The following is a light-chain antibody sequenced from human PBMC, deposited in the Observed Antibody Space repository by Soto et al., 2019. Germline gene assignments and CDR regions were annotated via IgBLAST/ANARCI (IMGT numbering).Light chain of an antibody. J-gene: IGLJ2*01. V-gene: IGLV3-21*04. CDR3: QVWASSSDHPGVV. Sequence: SYELTQPPSVSVAPGKTARITCGGNNIGSKTVHWYQQKPGQAPVLVIYYDSDRPSGIPERFSGSNSENTATLTISRVEAGYEADYYCQVWASSSDHPGVVFGGGTKVTVL. CDR2: YDS. CDR1: NIGSKT.